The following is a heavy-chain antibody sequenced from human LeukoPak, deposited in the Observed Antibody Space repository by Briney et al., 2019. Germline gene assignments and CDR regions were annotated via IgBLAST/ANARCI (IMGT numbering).Heavy chain of an antibody. D-gene: IGHD3-3*01. CDR2: INSDGSST. J-gene: IGHJ6*03. CDR3: AKGSKEVLFTRDHYMDV. Sequence: GGSLRLSCAASGFTFSSYWMHWVRHAPGKGLVWVSRINSDGSSTSYADSVKGRFTISRDNSKNTLYLQMNSLRAEDMAVYYCAKGSKEVLFTRDHYMDVWGKGTTVTISS. V-gene: IGHV3-74*01. CDR1: GFTFSSYW.